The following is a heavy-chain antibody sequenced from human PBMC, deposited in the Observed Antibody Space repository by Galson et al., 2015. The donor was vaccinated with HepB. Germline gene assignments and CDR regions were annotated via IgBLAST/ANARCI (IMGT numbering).Heavy chain of an antibody. D-gene: IGHD1-26*01. CDR2: ISSSSCYT. V-gene: IGHV3-11*06. CDR1: GFTFSDYY. CDR3: ARDGQKWELLS. Sequence: LRLSCAASGFTFSDYYMSWIRQAPGKGLEWVSYISSSSCYTNYADSVKGRFTIARDNAKNSLYLQMNSLRAEDTAVYYCARDGQKWELLSWGQGTLVTVSS. J-gene: IGHJ4*02.